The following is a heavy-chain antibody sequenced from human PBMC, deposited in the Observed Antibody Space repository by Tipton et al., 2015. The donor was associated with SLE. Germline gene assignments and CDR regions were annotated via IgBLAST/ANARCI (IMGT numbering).Heavy chain of an antibody. J-gene: IGHJ4*02. CDR3: ARDPGTVTPPDY. D-gene: IGHD4-17*01. CDR2: IHPSGGST. V-gene: IGHV1-46*01. Sequence: QLVQSGAEVKKPGASVTVSCKASGYTLTTHYIHWVRQAPGQGLEWLGIIHPSGGSTNYAEMFQGRVTITSDTSTSTVYMELSTPTSDDTAVYYCARDPGTVTPPDYWGQGTLVTVSS. CDR1: GYTLTTHY.